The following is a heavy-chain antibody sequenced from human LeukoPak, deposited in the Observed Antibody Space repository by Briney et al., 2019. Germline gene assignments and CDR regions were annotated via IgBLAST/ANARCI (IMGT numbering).Heavy chain of an antibody. J-gene: IGHJ4*02. D-gene: IGHD4-17*01. CDR1: GFTFGSYG. CDR2: IWYDGSNK. V-gene: IGHV3-33*08. Sequence: GGSLRLSCAASGFTFGSYGMSWVRQAPGKGLEWVAFIWYDGSNKYYADSAKGRFTISRDNSKNTLYLQMNSLRAEDTAVYYCARARTTRGFDYWGQGTLVTVSS. CDR3: ARARTTRGFDY.